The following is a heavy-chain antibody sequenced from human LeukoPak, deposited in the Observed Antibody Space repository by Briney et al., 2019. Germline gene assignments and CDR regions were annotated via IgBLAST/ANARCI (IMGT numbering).Heavy chain of an antibody. J-gene: IGHJ4*02. CDR2: IKQDGSEK. Sequence: GGSLRLSCAASGFTFSSCWMTWVRQAPGKGLEWVANIKQDGSEKYYVDSVKGRFSISRDNAKNSVYLQMNSLRAEDTAVYYCARLMGERSLFDYWGQGVLVTVSS. CDR1: GFTFSSCW. D-gene: IGHD1-26*01. V-gene: IGHV3-7*02. CDR3: ARLMGERSLFDY.